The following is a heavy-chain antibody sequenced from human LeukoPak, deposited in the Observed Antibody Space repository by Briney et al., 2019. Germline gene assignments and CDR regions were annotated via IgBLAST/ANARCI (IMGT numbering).Heavy chain of an antibody. D-gene: IGHD3-3*01. J-gene: IGHJ3*02. CDR2: IHYSGST. Sequence: PSETLSLTCAVSGYSISSNNWWGWIRQPPGKGLEWIGYIHYSGSTYYNPSLKSRVTMTLGTSKNQFSLKLSSVNALDTAVYYCAKTEGFLEWLGAFDTWGQGTVVTVSS. CDR3: AKTEGFLEWLGAFDT. CDR1: GYSISSNNW. V-gene: IGHV4-28*01.